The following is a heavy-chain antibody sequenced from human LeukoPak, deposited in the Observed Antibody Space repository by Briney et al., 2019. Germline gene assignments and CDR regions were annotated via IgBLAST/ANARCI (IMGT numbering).Heavy chain of an antibody. J-gene: IGHJ5*02. CDR3: AKGTAYYSLGP. V-gene: IGHV3-23*01. D-gene: IGHD3/OR15-3a*01. CDR1: GFTFSSYG. CDR2: ISGSGSNT. Sequence: GGSLRLSCAASGFTFSSYGMSWVRQAPGKGLEWVSHISGSGSNTYYAASVKGRFTISRDNSKNTLYLQMNSLRADDTAMYYCAKGTAYYSLGPWGQGTLATVSS.